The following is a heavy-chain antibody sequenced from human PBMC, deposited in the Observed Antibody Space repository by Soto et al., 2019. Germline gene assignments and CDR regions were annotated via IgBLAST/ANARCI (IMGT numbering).Heavy chain of an antibody. J-gene: IGHJ4*02. CDR1: GFTFTNYA. CDR2: ISGGGGST. CDR3: AKDPAITIFGVAPDY. V-gene: IGHV3-23*01. D-gene: IGHD3-3*01. Sequence: EVQLLESGGGLVQPGGSLRLSCAASGFTFTNYAMSWVRQAPGKGLEWVSSISGGGGSTYYADSVKGRLTISRDNAKNTVYLQVNSLRAEDTALYYCAKDPAITIFGVAPDYWGQGTLVTVSS.